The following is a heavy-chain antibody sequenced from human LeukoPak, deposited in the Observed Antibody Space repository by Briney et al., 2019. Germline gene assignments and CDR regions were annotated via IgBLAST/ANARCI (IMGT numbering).Heavy chain of an antibody. D-gene: IGHD3-22*01. Sequence: PGGSLRLSCAASGFTFSSYTMSWVRQAPGKGLEWVSAISGSGGSTYYADSVKGRFTISRDNSKNTLYLQMNSLRAEDTAVYYCARSYYYDSSGYYYAPNYYYYGMDVWGQGTTVTVSS. CDR1: GFTFSSYT. J-gene: IGHJ6*02. CDR3: ARSYYYDSSGYYYAPNYYYYGMDV. CDR2: ISGSGGST. V-gene: IGHV3-23*01.